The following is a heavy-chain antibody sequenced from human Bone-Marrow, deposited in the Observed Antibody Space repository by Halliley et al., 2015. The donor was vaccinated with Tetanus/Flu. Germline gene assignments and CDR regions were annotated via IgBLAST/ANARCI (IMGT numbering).Heavy chain of an antibody. Sequence: TLSLTCTVSGVSTSSYYWSWIRQSPDKGLEWIGHMYYSGRTNYNPSLKGRVTISADTSMNQFSLKLTSVTAADTAMYYCTRGGGWLTDNWGQGTLVTVSS. CDR1: GVSTSSYY. CDR3: TRGGGWLTDN. D-gene: IGHD2-15*01. J-gene: IGHJ4*02. V-gene: IGHV4-59*01. CDR2: MYYSGRT.